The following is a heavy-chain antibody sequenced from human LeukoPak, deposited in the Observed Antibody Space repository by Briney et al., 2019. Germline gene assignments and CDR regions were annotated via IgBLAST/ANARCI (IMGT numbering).Heavy chain of an antibody. J-gene: IGHJ4*02. Sequence: GSLRLSCTVSGFTVSSNSMSWVRQAPGKGLEWVSFIYSDNTHYSDSVKGRFTISRDNSKNTLYLQMASLRDEDMAVYYCARVGPETAFDYWGRGTLVTVSS. V-gene: IGHV3-66*03. D-gene: IGHD1-14*01. CDR2: IYSDNT. CDR3: ARVGPETAFDY. CDR1: GFTVSSNS.